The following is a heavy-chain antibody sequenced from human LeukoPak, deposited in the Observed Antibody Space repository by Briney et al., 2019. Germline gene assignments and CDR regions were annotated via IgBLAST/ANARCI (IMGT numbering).Heavy chain of an antibody. J-gene: IGHJ4*02. V-gene: IGHV4-59*04. CDR1: GGSISSYY. CDR2: VYYTGNT. CDR3: ARQTGSGLSTLP. Sequence: PSETLSLTCTVSGGSISSYYWSWIRQPPGKGLEWIGSVYYTGNTYYNASLKSRVTIVIDTSKNQISLRLTSVTATDTAMYYCARQTGSGLSTLPGGQGTLVTVSS. D-gene: IGHD5/OR15-5a*01.